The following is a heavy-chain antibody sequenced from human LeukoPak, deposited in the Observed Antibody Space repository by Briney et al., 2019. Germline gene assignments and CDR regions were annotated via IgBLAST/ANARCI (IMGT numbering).Heavy chain of an antibody. CDR3: ARHLIGYCSSTSCYNWFDP. V-gene: IGHV1-8*03. D-gene: IGHD2-2*01. Sequence: ASVKVSCKASGHTFTSYDINWVRQATGQGLEWMGWMNPNSGNTGYAQKFQGRVTITRNTSISTAYMELSSLRSEDTAVYYCARHLIGYCSSTSCYNWFDPWGQGTLVTVSS. CDR2: MNPNSGNT. CDR1: GHTFTSYD. J-gene: IGHJ5*02.